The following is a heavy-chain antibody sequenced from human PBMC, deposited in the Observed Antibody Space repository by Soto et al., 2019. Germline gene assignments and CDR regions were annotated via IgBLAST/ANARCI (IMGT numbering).Heavy chain of an antibody. J-gene: IGHJ4*02. CDR3: AKADGEQWLIPHLDN. D-gene: IGHD6-19*01. V-gene: IGHV3-23*01. CDR2: ISCCGGST. CDR1: GFNFKKFA. Sequence: GGPLRLSCEASGFNFKKFAMGWVRQAPGEGLEWVSGISCCGGSTSYADSVKGRFSLARDDSKNTLSLQLNSLRVEDTARYYCAKADGEQWLIPHLDNWGQGTLVTVS.